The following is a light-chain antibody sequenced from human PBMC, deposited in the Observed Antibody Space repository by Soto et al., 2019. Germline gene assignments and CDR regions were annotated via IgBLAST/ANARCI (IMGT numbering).Light chain of an antibody. Sequence: EIVMTQSPATLSVSPGERATLSCRASQSVSGNLAWYQQKPGQAPRLLIYGASTSATGIPARFSGSGSGTEFTLTISSLQSEDCAVYYCQQYNNWPPTFGQGTKVEIK. CDR1: QSVSGN. CDR2: GAS. J-gene: IGKJ1*01. V-gene: IGKV3D-15*01. CDR3: QQYNNWPPT.